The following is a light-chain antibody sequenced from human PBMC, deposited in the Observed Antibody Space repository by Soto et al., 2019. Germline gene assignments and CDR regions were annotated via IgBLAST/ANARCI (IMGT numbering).Light chain of an antibody. J-gene: IGKJ4*01. CDR1: QSVLYSSNNRNY. V-gene: IGKV4-1*01. CDR3: QQYYSTPLT. CDR2: WAS. Sequence: DIVMTQSPDSLAVSLGERATINCKSSQSVLYSSNNRNYLAWFQQKPEQAPELLIYWASTRESGVPDRFSGSGSGTDFTLTISSLQAEDVAVYYCQQYYSTPLTFGGGTKVEIK.